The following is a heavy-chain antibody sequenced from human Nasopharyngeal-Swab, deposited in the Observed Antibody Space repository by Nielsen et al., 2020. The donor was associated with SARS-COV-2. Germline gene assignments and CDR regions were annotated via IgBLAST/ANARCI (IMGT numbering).Heavy chain of an antibody. CDR3: ARRAGHEAFDI. Sequence: VRQAPGKGLEWVSYISSSSSTIHYADSVKGRFTISRDNAKNSLYLQMNSLRAEDTAVYYCARRAGHEAFDIWGQGTMVTVSS. CDR2: ISSSSSTI. J-gene: IGHJ3*02. V-gene: IGHV3-48*03. D-gene: IGHD6-13*01.